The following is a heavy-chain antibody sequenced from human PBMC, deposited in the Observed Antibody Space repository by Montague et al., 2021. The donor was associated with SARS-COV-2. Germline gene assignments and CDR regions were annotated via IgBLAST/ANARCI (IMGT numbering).Heavy chain of an antibody. CDR1: GDSVSSNSGT. Sequence: CAISGDSVSSNSGTWNWIRQSPSRGLEWLGRTYYRSKWLYDYAVXXKSRLTIKPDTSKNQFSLQLNSVTPEGTAVYYCARYICAAGIYYYYGMDVWGQGTMVTVSS. CDR3: ARYICAAGIYYYYGMDV. V-gene: IGHV6-1*01. CDR2: TYYRSKWLY. D-gene: IGHD6-13*01. J-gene: IGHJ6*02.